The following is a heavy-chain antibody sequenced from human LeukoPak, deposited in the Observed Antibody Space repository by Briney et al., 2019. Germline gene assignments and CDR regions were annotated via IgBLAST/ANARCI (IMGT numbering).Heavy chain of an antibody. CDR3: ARETDYYDSSGYNNWFDP. D-gene: IGHD3-22*01. CDR1: GGSISSYY. J-gene: IGHJ5*02. CDR2: IYTSGST. Sequence: SETLSLTCTVSGGSISSYYWSWIRQPAGKGLEWIGRIYTSGSTNYNPSLKSRVTMSVDTSKNQFSLKLSSVTAADTAVYYCARETDYYDSSGYNNWFDPWGQRTLVTVSS. V-gene: IGHV4-4*07.